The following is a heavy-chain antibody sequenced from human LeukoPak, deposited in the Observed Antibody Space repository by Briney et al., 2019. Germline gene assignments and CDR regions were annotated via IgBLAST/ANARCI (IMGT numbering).Heavy chain of an antibody. CDR1: GFTFSSYW. J-gene: IGHJ4*02. V-gene: IGHV3-7*01. CDR2: INKDGSEK. CDR3: ARHLSGVTGYTYGRGIDY. D-gene: IGHD5-18*01. Sequence: PGGSLRLSCEASGFTFSSYWMSWVRQAPGKGLEWVANINKDGSEKYYVDSVKGRFTISRDNAKTSLYLQMISLRAEDTAVYYCARHLSGVTGYTYGRGIDYWGQGTLVAVSS.